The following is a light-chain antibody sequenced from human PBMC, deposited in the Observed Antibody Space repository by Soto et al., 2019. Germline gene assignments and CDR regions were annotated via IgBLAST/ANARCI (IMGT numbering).Light chain of an antibody. CDR3: QQYGSSPGT. V-gene: IGKV3-20*01. CDR2: GGS. CDR1: QSVSSNF. J-gene: IGKJ2*02. Sequence: EIVLTQSPGTLSLSPGERATLSCRASQSVSSNFLAWYQQKPGQAPKLLISGGSSRATGIPDRFSGSRSGTDFTLTSTKLEPEDFAVYSCQQYGSSPGTFGQGTKLEMK.